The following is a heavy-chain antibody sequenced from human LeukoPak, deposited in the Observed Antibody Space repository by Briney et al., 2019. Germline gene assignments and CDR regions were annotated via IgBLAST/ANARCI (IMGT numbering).Heavy chain of an antibody. CDR3: ARPPPLDSSVGDY. J-gene: IGHJ4*02. V-gene: IGHV4-39*01. CDR2: IYYSGST. Sequence: SETLSLTCTVSGGSISSSSYYWGWIRQPPGKGLEWIGSIYYSGSTYYNPSLKSRVTISVDTSKNQFSLKLSSVTAADTAVYYCARPPPLDSSVGDYWGQGTLATVSS. D-gene: IGHD3-22*01. CDR1: GGSISSSSYY.